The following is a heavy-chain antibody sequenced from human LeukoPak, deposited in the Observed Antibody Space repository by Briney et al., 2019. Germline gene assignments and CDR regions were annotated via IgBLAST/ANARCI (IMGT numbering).Heavy chain of an antibody. D-gene: IGHD1-26*01. CDR2: IRYDGGNK. J-gene: IGHJ4*02. V-gene: IGHV3-30*02. CDR1: GFTFSSYG. Sequence: GGSLRLSCAASGFTFSSYGMHWVRQAPGKGLEWVAFIRYDGGNKYYADSVKGRFTISRDNSKNSLYLQMNSLRAEDTAVYYCARELVGANDFDYWGQGTLVTVSS. CDR3: ARELVGANDFDY.